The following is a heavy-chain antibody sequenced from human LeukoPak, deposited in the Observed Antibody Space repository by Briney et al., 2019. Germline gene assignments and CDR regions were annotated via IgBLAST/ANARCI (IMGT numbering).Heavy chain of an antibody. D-gene: IGHD3-10*01. V-gene: IGHV3-30-3*01. J-gene: IGHJ3*02. CDR3: ARDGITLYAFDI. CDR2: ISYDGSNK. CDR1: GYTFTSYY. Sequence: SCKASGYTFTSYYMHWVRQAPGKGLEWVAVISYDGSNKYYADSVKGRFTISRDNSKNTLYLQMNSLRAEDTAVYYCARDGITLYAFDIWGQGTMVTVSS.